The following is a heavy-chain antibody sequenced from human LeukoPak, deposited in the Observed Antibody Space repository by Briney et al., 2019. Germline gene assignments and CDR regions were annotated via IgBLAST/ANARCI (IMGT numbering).Heavy chain of an antibody. CDR3: ARVGYPTQRRVLSTVTIPTAGAFDI. CDR2: FQYTGST. J-gene: IGHJ3*02. D-gene: IGHD4-17*01. CDR1: GGSTRSSGYN. Sequence: SETLSLTCTVSGGSTRSSGYNWGWIRQPPGKGLEWIGSFQYTGSTHYNPSLKSRVTISVDTSKNQFSLRLTSVTAADTAVYHCARVGYPTQRRVLSTVTIPTAGAFDIWGQGTLVTVSS. V-gene: IGHV4-39*07.